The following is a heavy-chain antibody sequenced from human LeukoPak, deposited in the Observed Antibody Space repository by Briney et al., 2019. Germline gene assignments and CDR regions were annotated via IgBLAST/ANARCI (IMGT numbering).Heavy chain of an antibody. V-gene: IGHV3-23*01. Sequence: PGGSLRLSCAASGFTFSSYAMSWVRQAPGKGLEWVSAISGSGGSTYYADSVKGRFTISRDNSKNTRYLQMNSLRAEDTAVYYCAKDPLPYYDILTGYSSYFDYWGQGTLVTVSS. CDR1: GFTFSSYA. J-gene: IGHJ4*02. CDR3: AKDPLPYYDILTGYSSYFDY. D-gene: IGHD3-9*01. CDR2: ISGSGGST.